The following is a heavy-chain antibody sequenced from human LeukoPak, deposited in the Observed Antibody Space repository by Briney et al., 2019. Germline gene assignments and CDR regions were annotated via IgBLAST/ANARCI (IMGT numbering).Heavy chain of an antibody. CDR1: GGSISSGSYY. CDR2: IYTSGST. CDR3: AREVTIFGVVTRARFDP. V-gene: IGHV4-61*02. Sequence: SETLSLTCTVSGGSISSGSYYWSWIRQPAGKGLEWIGRIYTSGSTNYNPSLKSRVTISVDTSKNQLSLKLSSVTAADTAVYYCAREVTIFGVVTRARFDPWGQGTLVTVSS. D-gene: IGHD3-3*01. J-gene: IGHJ5*02.